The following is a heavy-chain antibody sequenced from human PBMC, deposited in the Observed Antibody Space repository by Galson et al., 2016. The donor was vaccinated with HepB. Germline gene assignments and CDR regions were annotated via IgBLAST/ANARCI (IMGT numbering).Heavy chain of an antibody. Sequence: ETLSLTCTVSGGSISSSSYYWGWIRQPPGKGLEWIGSIYYSGSTYYNPSLKSRVTISVYTSKYQFSLKLSSVTAADTAVYYCARGAPDYYDSSGYHSATDGAYYFDYWGQGTLVTVSS. D-gene: IGHD3-22*01. J-gene: IGHJ4*02. CDR3: ARGAPDYYDSSGYHSATDGAYYFDY. CDR2: IYYSGST. CDR1: GGSISSSSYY. V-gene: IGHV4-39*01.